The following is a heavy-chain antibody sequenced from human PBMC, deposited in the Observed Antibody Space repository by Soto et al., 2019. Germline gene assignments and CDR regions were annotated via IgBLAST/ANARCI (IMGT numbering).Heavy chain of an antibody. CDR3: ARHGEAAGTLSRFDP. D-gene: IGHD6-13*01. CDR2: LYPGDSQI. V-gene: IGHV5-51*01. Sequence: PGESLKISCTGSGYSFTSHWIAWVRQMPGKGLEWMGILYPGDSQITYSPSFQGQVTISADKSISTAYLQWTSLKASDTAMYYCARHGEAAGTLSRFDPWGQGTLVTVSS. J-gene: IGHJ5*02. CDR1: GYSFTSHW.